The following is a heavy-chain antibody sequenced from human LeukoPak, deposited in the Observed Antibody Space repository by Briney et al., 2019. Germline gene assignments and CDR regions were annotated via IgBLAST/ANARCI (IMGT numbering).Heavy chain of an antibody. CDR1: GYTFTRYY. J-gene: IGHJ6*03. D-gene: IGHD2-2*01. V-gene: IGHV1-2*02. Sequence: ASVKVSCKASGYTFTRYYMHWVRQAPGQGLEWMGWVNPNSGGTNYAQKFQGRVTMTRDTSISTAYMELSRLRSDDTAVYYCAKGGCSSTSCKSYYYYYMDVWGKGTTVTVSS. CDR3: AKGGCSSTSCKSYYYYYMDV. CDR2: VNPNSGGT.